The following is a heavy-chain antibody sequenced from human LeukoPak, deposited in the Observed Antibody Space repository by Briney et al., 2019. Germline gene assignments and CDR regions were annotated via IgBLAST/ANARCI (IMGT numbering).Heavy chain of an antibody. CDR3: ASWSSGPRSIFDY. V-gene: IGHV4-39*07. J-gene: IGHJ4*02. Sequence: SETLSLTCTVSGGSISSSSYYWSWIRQPPGKGLEWIGEINHSGSTNYNPSLKSRVTISVDTSKNQFSLKLSSVTAADTAVYYCASWSSGPRSIFDYWGQGTLVTVSS. D-gene: IGHD6-19*01. CDR2: INHSGST. CDR1: GGSISSSSYY.